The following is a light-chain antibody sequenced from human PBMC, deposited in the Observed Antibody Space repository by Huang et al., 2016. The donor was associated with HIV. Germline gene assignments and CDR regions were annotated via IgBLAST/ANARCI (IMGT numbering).Light chain of an antibody. J-gene: IGKJ4*01. V-gene: IGKV3-15*01. CDR1: QSISTN. CDR3: QQYNHWPLT. Sequence: EVVMTQSPATLSVSPGERVTLSCRASQSISTNLAWYQQKPGQAPRLLVFGASTRATGIPATGVTMRFSGSGSGTDFTLTISSLRSEDFAVYYCQQYNHWPLTFGGGTKVEIK. CDR2: GAS.